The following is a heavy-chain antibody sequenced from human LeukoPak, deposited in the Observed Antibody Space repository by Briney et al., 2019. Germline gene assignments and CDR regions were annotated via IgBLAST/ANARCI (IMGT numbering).Heavy chain of an antibody. CDR3: ARICCGHSGSLCYNH. CDR2: ISHTEGT. J-gene: IGHJ4*02. CDR1: GVSINDYY. D-gene: IGHD2-15*01. V-gene: IGHV4-34*01. Sequence: SETLSLTCGVFGVSINDYYGSWIRQSPGKGLEWIGEISHTEGTRYNPSLESRVTMSVGTSENQLSLKLIFVTAADTAVYYCARICCGHSGSLCYNHWGLGTLVTVSS.